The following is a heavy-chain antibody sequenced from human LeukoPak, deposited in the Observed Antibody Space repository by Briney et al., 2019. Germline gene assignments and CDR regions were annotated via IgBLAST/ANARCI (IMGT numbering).Heavy chain of an antibody. CDR3: ATLQAPLDY. Sequence: PSETLSLTCTVSGGSISSSSYHWGWIRQPPGKGLEWIGEIYHSGSTNYNPSLKSRVTISVDKSKNQFSLKLSSVTAADTAVYYCATLQAPLDYWGQGTLVTVSS. J-gene: IGHJ4*02. CDR1: GGSISSSSYH. V-gene: IGHV4-39*07. CDR2: IYHSGST.